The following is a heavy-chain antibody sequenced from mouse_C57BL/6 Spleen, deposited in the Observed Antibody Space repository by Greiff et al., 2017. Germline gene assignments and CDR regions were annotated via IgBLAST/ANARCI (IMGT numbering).Heavy chain of an antibody. Sequence: VQLQQPGAELVRPGSSVKLSCKASGYNFTSYWMDWVKQRPGQGLEWIGNIYPSDGDHHYNQTFKDKATLTVATSSSTAYMQRSSRTSKDSAVYYCARVGDSNYARDYWGQGTSVTVAS. CDR1: GYNFTSYW. V-gene: IGHV1-61*01. D-gene: IGHD2-5*01. CDR3: ARVGDSNYARDY. J-gene: IGHJ4*01. CDR2: IYPSDGDH.